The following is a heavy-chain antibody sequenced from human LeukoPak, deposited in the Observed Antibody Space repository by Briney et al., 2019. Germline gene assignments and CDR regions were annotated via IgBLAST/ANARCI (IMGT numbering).Heavy chain of an antibody. CDR2: IYYSGST. Sequence: TASETLSLTCTVSGGSISSRSYYWGWIRQPPGKGLEWIGSIYYSGSTYYNPSLKSRVTISVDTPKNQFSLKLSSVTAADTAVYYCASHTAMVSVGFDYWGQGTLVTVSS. CDR3: ASHTAMVSVGFDY. D-gene: IGHD5-18*01. J-gene: IGHJ4*02. CDR1: GGSISSRSYY. V-gene: IGHV4-39*01.